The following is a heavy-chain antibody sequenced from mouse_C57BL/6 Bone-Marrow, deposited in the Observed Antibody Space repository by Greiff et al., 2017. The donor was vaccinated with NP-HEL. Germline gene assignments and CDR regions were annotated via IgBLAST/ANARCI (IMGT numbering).Heavy chain of an antibody. CDR2: ISDGGSYT. CDR1: GFTFSSYA. D-gene: IGHD2-1*01. CDR3: ARGYGNPYAMDY. Sequence: EVQLVESGGGLVKPGGSLKLSCAASGFTFSSYAMSWVRQTPEKRLEWVATISDGGSYTYYPDNVKGRFTISRDNAKNNLYLQMSHLKSEDTAMYYCARGYGNPYAMDYWGQGTSVTVSS. V-gene: IGHV5-4*01. J-gene: IGHJ4*01.